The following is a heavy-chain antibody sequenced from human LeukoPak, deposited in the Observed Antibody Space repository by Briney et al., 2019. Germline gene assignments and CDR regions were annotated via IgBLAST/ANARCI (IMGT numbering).Heavy chain of an antibody. CDR3: ARDYYGP. D-gene: IGHD3-22*01. V-gene: IGHV3-66*03. J-gene: IGHJ5*02. CDR1: GFTVSNNY. Sequence: GGSLRLSCAASGFTVSNNYMRRVRQAPGKGLEWVSSIYSRGSTSYVDSVKGRFTISRDNSKNTLFLQMNSLRVEDTAVYYCARDYYGPWGQGTLVTVSS. CDR2: IYSRGST.